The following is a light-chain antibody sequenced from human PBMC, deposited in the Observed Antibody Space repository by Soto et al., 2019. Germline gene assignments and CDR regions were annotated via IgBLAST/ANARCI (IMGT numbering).Light chain of an antibody. CDR3: QQRDNWPFT. CDR1: QSVGSY. Sequence: EIGLTQSPATLSLSPGERATLSCRASQSVGSYLAWFQQRPGQAPRLVIHDASNRATGIPARFSGSGSGTDFSLTISGLEPEDFAVYYCQQRDNWPFTFGPGTTVDIK. CDR2: DAS. V-gene: IGKV3-11*01. J-gene: IGKJ3*01.